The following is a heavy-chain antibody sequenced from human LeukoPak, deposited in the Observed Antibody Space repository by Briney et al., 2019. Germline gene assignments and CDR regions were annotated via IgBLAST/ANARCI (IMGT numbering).Heavy chain of an antibody. J-gene: IGHJ6*03. CDR3: AAGIAAARQIHYYYYYMDV. V-gene: IGHV1-24*01. Sequence: ASVKVSCKVSGYTLTELSMHWVRQAPGKGLEWVGGFDPEDGETIYAQKFQGRVTMTEDTSTDTAYMELSSLRSEDTAVYYRAAGIAAARQIHYYYYYMDVWGKGTTVTISS. D-gene: IGHD6-13*01. CDR2: FDPEDGET. CDR1: GYTLTELS.